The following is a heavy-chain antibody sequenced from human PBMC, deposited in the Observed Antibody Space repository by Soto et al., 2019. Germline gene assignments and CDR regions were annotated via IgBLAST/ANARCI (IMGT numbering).Heavy chain of an antibody. CDR2: ISAYNGNT. Sequence: ASVKVSCKASGYTFTSYGISWVRQAPGQGLEWMGWISAYNGNTNYAQKLQGRVTMTTDTSTSTAYMELRSLRSDDTAVYYCARDHGRVTGTGDAFDIWGQGTMVTVSS. CDR3: ARDHGRVTGTGDAFDI. D-gene: IGHD1-20*01. J-gene: IGHJ3*02. V-gene: IGHV1-18*01. CDR1: GYTFTSYG.